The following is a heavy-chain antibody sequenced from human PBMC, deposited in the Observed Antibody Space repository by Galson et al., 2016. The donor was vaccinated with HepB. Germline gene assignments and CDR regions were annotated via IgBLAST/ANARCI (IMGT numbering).Heavy chain of an antibody. CDR2: ISGSGGST. V-gene: IGHV3-23*01. CDR1: GFSFSTYA. D-gene: IGHD6-13*01. J-gene: IGHJ3*01. CDR3: ARLLTSSSWYGWFDP. Sequence: SLRLSCAASGFSFSTYATTWVRQAPGKGLEWVSGISGSGGSTYYVDSVKGRFTISRDNAKNSLYLQMNSLRAEDTALYYCARLLTSSSWYGWFDPWGRGTVVTVSS.